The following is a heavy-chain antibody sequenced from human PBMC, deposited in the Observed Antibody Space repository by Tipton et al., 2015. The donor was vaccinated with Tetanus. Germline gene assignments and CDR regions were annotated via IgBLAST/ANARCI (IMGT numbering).Heavy chain of an antibody. CDR1: GFAFSNFW. J-gene: IGHJ4*02. CDR2: ISSTSRYI. Sequence: SLRLSCAASGFAFSNFWMNWVRQAPGKGLEWVSSISSTSRYIYYADSLKGRLTTSRDNAKNSVHLLMESLRADDTAIYYCATGITFDYWGQGALVTVSS. V-gene: IGHV3-21*01. D-gene: IGHD3-10*01. CDR3: ATGITFDY.